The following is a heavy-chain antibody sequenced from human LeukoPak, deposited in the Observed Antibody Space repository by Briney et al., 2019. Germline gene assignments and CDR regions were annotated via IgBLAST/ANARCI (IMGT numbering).Heavy chain of an antibody. V-gene: IGHV1-2*02. CDR2: INPNSGGT. Sequence: ASVKVSCKASGYTFAGFYVHWVRQAPGQGLEWMGWINPNSGGTNYAQKFQGRVTMTGDTSISTAYMELSRLRYDDTAVYYCARGEYRYGNDYWGQGTVLTVSS. CDR3: ARGEYRYGNDY. J-gene: IGHJ4*02. CDR1: GYTFAGFY. D-gene: IGHD5-18*01.